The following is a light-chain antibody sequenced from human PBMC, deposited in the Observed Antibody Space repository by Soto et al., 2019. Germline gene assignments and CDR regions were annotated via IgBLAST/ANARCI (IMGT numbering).Light chain of an antibody. CDR1: TGAVTSGHY. CDR3: LLSYSCARPVV. J-gene: IGLJ2*01. V-gene: IGLV7-46*01. CDR2: DTS. Sequence: QAVVTQEPSLTVSPGGTVTLTCGSSTGAVTSGHYPYWFQQKPGQAPRTLIYDTSNKHSWTPARFSGSLLGGKAALTLSGAQPEDEAGYYCLLSYSCARPVVFGRGTKVTVL.